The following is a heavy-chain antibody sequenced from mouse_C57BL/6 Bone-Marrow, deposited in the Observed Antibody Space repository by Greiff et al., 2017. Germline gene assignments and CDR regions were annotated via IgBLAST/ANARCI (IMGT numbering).Heavy chain of an antibody. CDR2: IYPGDGDT. J-gene: IGHJ3*01. Sequence: VQLQQSGPELVKPGASVKISCKASGYAFSSSWMNWVKQRPGKGLEWIGRIYPGDGDTNYNGKFKGKATLTADKSSSTAYMQLSSLTSEDSAVYFCATFFLGFAYWGQGTLVTVSA. CDR3: ATFFLGFAY. V-gene: IGHV1-82*01. CDR1: GYAFSSSW.